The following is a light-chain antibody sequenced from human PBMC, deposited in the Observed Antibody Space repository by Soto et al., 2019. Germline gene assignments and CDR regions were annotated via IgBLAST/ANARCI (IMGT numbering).Light chain of an antibody. CDR3: MQGIYWPWT. CDR2: KVS. V-gene: IGKV2-30*01. CDR1: QSLVNSDGNTY. Sequence: VVMTQSPLSLPVTLGQPASISCTSSQSLVNSDGNTYLNWFQQRPGQSPRRLIYKVSTRDSGVPDRFSGSGAGTYFTRKISRVEAEDVGVYYCMQGIYWPWTFGQGTKVEIK. J-gene: IGKJ1*01.